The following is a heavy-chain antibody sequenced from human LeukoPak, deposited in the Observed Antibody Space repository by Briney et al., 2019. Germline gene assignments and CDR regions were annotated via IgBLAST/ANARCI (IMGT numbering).Heavy chain of an antibody. Sequence: SETLSLTCTVSGGSISSGDYYWSWIRQPPGKGLEWIGYIYYSGSTYYNPSLKSRVTISVDTSKNQFSLKLSSVTAVDTAVYYCARGVGNIVVVPAAMRFDPWGQGTLVTVSS. CDR2: IYYSGST. CDR1: GGSISSGDYY. CDR3: ARGVGNIVVVPAAMRFDP. V-gene: IGHV4-30-4*01. D-gene: IGHD2-2*01. J-gene: IGHJ5*02.